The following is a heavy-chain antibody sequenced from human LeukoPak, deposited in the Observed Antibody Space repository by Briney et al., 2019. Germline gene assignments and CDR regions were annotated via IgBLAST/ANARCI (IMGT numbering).Heavy chain of an antibody. V-gene: IGHV3-53*01. CDR3: ARTTVVKAFDY. CDR2: IYSGGST. Sequence: GGSLRLSCAASGFTVSSNYMSWVRQAPGKGLEWVSVIYSGGSTYYADSVKGRFTISRDNSKNTLYLQMHSLRAEDTAVYYCARTTVVKAFDYWGQGTLVTVSS. CDR1: GFTVSSNY. J-gene: IGHJ4*02. D-gene: IGHD4-23*01.